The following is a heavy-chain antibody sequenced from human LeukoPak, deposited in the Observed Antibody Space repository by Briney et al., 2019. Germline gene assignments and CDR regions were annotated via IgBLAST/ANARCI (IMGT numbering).Heavy chain of an antibody. CDR1: GYTYTRYG. J-gene: IGHJ5*02. CDR2: ISAYNGNT. CDR3: ARDAITIFGVVTPFDP. D-gene: IGHD3-3*01. Sequence: ASVKVSCKASGYTYTRYGISWVRQAPGQGLEWMGWISAYNGNTNYAQKLQGRVTMTTDTSTSTAYMELRSLRSDDTAVYCCARDAITIFGVVTPFDPWGQGTLVTVSS. V-gene: IGHV1-18*01.